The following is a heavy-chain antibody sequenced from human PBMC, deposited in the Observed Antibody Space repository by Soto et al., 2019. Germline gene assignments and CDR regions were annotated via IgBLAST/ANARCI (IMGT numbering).Heavy chain of an antibody. Sequence: QVQLQESGPGLVKPSETLSLTCTVSGGSITDSYWSWIRQPPVKGLEWIGYIYYGGSTSYNPPLKSRVTISVVSSKNLFPLKLISETAADTAVYYIARGTRRWGFTPKYMDVWGKCTTVT. CDR1: GGSITDSY. CDR2: IYYGGST. CDR3: ARGTRRWGFTPKYMDV. J-gene: IGHJ6*03. V-gene: IGHV4-59*01. D-gene: IGHD7-27*01.